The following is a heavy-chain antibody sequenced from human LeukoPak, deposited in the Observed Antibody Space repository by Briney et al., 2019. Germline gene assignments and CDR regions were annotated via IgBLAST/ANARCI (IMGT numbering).Heavy chain of an antibody. V-gene: IGHV3-43*01. Sequence: PGGSLRLSCAASGFTFDDYTMHWVRQAPGKGLEWVSLITWDGGSTYYADSVKGRFTISRDNSKNTLYLQMNNLRADDTAVYYCARSLRVRGVPDYMDVWGKGTTVTVSS. D-gene: IGHD3-10*01. CDR2: ITWDGGST. J-gene: IGHJ6*03. CDR3: ARSLRVRGVPDYMDV. CDR1: GFTFDDYT.